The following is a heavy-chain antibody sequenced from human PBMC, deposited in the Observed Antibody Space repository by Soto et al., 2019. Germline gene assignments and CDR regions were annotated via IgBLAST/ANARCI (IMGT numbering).Heavy chain of an antibody. V-gene: IGHV6-1*01. CDR2: TYYTSTWNN. Sequence: PSQTLSLTCAISGDSVSSNSVTWNWIRQSPSGGLEWLGKTYYTSTWNNVYAGSVKSRITINPDTSKNQVSLQVNSVTPEDTAVYYCARQWSNSGWIGYDICGQRTMVTVSS. D-gene: IGHD6-25*01. CDR3: ARQWSNSGWIGYDI. CDR1: GDSVSSNSVT. J-gene: IGHJ3*02.